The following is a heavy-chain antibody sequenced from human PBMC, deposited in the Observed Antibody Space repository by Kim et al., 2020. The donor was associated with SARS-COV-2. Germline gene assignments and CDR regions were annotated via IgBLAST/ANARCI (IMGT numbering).Heavy chain of an antibody. CDR2: INAGSGNT. CDR3: ASLLAMRDGEVAV. V-gene: IGHV1-3*01. CDR1: GYTLTNYA. Sequence: ASVKVSCKASGYTLTNYAIHWVRQAPGQRLEWMGWINAGSGNTKHSQKFQGRLTLTRDTSATTFYMELSSLRSEDTAIFYCASLLAMRDGEVAVWGQGTTVTVSS. J-gene: IGHJ6*02. D-gene: IGHD2-2*01.